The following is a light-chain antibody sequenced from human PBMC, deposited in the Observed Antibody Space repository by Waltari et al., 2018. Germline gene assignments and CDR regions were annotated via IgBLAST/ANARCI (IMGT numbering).Light chain of an antibody. CDR1: TRYVGGYNC. J-gene: IGLJ3*02. CDR3: CSFAGTYTWV. CDR2: DVT. V-gene: IGLV2-11*01. Sequence: SALTQPRSVSGSPGQSVTISFPVTTRYVGGYNCVSWYQHHPGKAPKLMIFDVTQRPSGVPDRFSGSKSANTASLTISGLQAEDEADYYCCSFAGTYTWVFGGGTKVTVL.